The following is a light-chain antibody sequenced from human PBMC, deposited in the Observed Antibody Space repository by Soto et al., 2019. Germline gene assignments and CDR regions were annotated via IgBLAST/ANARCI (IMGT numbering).Light chain of an antibody. CDR3: QQYGSSPQT. J-gene: IGKJ1*01. Sequence: ETVLTQSPGTLSLSPGERATLSCRASQSISSNYLAWYQQKPGQAPRLLIYGASSRATGIPDRFSGSGSVTDFTLTISSLEPEDFAVYYCQQYGSSPQTFGQGTKV. V-gene: IGKV3-20*01. CDR2: GAS. CDR1: QSISSNY.